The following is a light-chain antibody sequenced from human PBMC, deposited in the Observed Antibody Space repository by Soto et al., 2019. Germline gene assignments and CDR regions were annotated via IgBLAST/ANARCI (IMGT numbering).Light chain of an antibody. Sequence: EIVMTQSPATLSVSPGEGATLSCRASQGIGSTSAWYQHKPGQAPRLLIYGASSRATGTPDRFSGSGSGTDFTLTISSLEPEDFAVYYCQQYGSSPWTFGQGTKVDIK. J-gene: IGKJ1*01. CDR1: QGIGSTS. CDR3: QQYGSSPWT. V-gene: IGKV3-20*01. CDR2: GAS.